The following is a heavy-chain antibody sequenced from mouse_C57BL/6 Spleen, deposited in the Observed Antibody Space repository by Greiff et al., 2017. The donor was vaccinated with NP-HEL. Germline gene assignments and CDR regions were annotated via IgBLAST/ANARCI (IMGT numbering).Heavy chain of an antibody. D-gene: IGHD2-3*01. CDR2: IYPGDGDT. J-gene: IGHJ4*01. CDR3: AREGGLGGYYYYAMDY. Sequence: VKLMESGAELVKPGASVKISCKASGYAFSSYWMNWVKQRPGKGLEWIGQIYPGDGDTNYNGKFKGKATLTADKSSSTAYMQLSSLTSEDSAVYFCAREGGLGGYYYYAMDYWGQGTSVTVSS. CDR1: GYAFSSYW. V-gene: IGHV1-80*01.